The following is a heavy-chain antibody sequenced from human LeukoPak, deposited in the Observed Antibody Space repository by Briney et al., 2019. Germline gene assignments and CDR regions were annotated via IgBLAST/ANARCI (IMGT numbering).Heavy chain of an antibody. V-gene: IGHV1-18*01. CDR2: ISAYNGNT. Sequence: ASVKVSCKASGYTFNSYGISWVRQAPGQGLEWMGWISAYNGNTNYAQKLQGRVTMTTDTSTSTAYMELRSLRSDDTAVYYCARDSSGITANRGAFDIWGQGTMVTVSS. CDR1: GYTFNSYG. D-gene: IGHD1-20*01. J-gene: IGHJ3*02. CDR3: ARDSSGITANRGAFDI.